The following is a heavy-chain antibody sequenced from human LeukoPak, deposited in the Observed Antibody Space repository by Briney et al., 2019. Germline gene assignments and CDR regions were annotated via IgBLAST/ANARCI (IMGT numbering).Heavy chain of an antibody. CDR1: GYTFTSYG. Sequence: GASVKVSCKASGYTFTSYGISWVRQAPGQGLEWMGWISAYNGNTNYAQKFQGRVTMTRDTSISTAYMELSRLRSDDTAVYYCARDMGSNWSFDHWGQGTLVTVSS. CDR3: ARDMGSNWSFDH. J-gene: IGHJ4*02. V-gene: IGHV1-18*01. D-gene: IGHD6-13*01. CDR2: ISAYNGNT.